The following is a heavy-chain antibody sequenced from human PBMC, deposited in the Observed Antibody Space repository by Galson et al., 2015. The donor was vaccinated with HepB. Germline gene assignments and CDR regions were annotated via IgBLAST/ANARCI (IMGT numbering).Heavy chain of an antibody. D-gene: IGHD3-22*01. J-gene: IGHJ4*02. CDR1: GFTFSSYA. CDR2: ISGSGGSA. Sequence: SLRLSCAASGFTFSSYAMSWVRQAPGKGLEWVSAISGSGGSAYYADSVKGRFTISRDNSKNTLYLQMNSLRAEDTAVYYCAKDPLGRSGSTLEVPAFFFDYWGQGTLVTVSS. V-gene: IGHV3-23*01. CDR3: AKDPLGRSGSTLEVPAFFFDY.